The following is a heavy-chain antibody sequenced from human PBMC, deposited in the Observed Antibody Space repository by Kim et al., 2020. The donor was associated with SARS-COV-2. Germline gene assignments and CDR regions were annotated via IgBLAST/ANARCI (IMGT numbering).Heavy chain of an antibody. CDR3: ARLTGLTVAGAYYFDH. CDR1: GGSMSGYY. V-gene: IGHV4-59*01. CDR2: IYYSGNP. J-gene: IGHJ4*02. D-gene: IGHD6-19*01. Sequence: SETLSLTCTLSGGSMSGYYWSWIRQPPGKGPECIGYIYYSGNPTYNPSLKSRLTISIDTSKNQFSLRLSSVTGADTALYYCARLTGLTVAGAYYFDHWGQGMLVTVSS.